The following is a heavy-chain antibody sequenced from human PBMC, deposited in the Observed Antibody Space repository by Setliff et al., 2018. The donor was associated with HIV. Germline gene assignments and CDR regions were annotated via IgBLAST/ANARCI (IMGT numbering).Heavy chain of an antibody. CDR3: ARGKQQLGLYYYYYYMDV. Sequence: PSETLSLTCTVYGGSFSSYYWSWIRQPPGKGLEWIGEINHSGSTNYNPSLKSRVTISIDTSKTQYYLKLNSVTAADTAVYYCARGKQQLGLYYYYYYMDVWGKGTTVTVSS. J-gene: IGHJ6*03. V-gene: IGHV4-34*01. CDR2: INHSGST. CDR1: GGSFSSYY. D-gene: IGHD6-13*01.